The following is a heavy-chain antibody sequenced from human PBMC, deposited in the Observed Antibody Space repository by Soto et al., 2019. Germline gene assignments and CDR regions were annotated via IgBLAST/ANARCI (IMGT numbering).Heavy chain of an antibody. J-gene: IGHJ6*02. D-gene: IGHD2-2*01. CDR2: IIPISDTT. CDR1: GGTFSSYA. V-gene: IGHV1-69*01. Sequence: QVQLVQSGAEVKKPGSSVKVSCKASGGTFSSYAISWVRQAPGQGLKWMGGIIPISDTTNYAQKFQGRVTITADESTSTAYMKLSSLRSEDTAVYYCARSQGSSTSLEIYYYYYYGMDVWGQGTTVTVSS. CDR3: ARSQGSSTSLEIYYYYYYGMDV.